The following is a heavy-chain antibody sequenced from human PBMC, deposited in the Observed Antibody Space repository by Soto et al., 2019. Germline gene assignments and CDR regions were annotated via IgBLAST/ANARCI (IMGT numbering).Heavy chain of an antibody. CDR2: INPNSGNI. D-gene: IGHD3-10*01. J-gene: IGHJ4*02. V-gene: IGHV1-8*01. CDR1: GDTFTTYD. Sequence: ASVKVSCKASGDTFTTYDINWVRQATGHGLEWMGWINPNSGNIGYARRFQGRVTMTRDTAIRTAYMEVSSLRSDDTAVYYCARGRASGSYYLLDYWGQGTLVTVSS. CDR3: ARGRASGSYYLLDY.